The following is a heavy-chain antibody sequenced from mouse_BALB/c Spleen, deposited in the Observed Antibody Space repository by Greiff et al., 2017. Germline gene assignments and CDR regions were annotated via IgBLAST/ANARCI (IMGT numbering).Heavy chain of an antibody. Sequence: ESGPGLVKPSQSLSLTRPVTGYSITSDYAWNWIRQSPGNKLEWMGYISYSGSTSYNPSLKSRISITRDTSKNQFFLQLNSVTTEDTATSYCARRLDYDRYYYAMDYWGQGTSVTVSS. CDR3: ARRLDYDRYYYAMDY. J-gene: IGHJ4*01. V-gene: IGHV3-2*02. D-gene: IGHD2-4*01. CDR1: GYSITSDYA. CDR2: ISYSGST.